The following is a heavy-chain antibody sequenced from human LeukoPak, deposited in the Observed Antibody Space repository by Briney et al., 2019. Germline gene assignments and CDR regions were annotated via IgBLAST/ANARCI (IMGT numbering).Heavy chain of an antibody. CDR3: AKDFEVPAGGYSYGYVPPLDY. J-gene: IGHJ4*02. CDR1: GFTFSSYA. Sequence: GGSLRLSCAASGFTFSSYAMSWVRQAPGKGLEWVSAISGSGGSTYYADSVKGRFTISRDNSKNTLYLQMNSLRAEDTAVYYCAKDFEVPAGGYSYGYVPPLDYWGQGTLVTVSS. V-gene: IGHV3-23*01. CDR2: ISGSGGST. D-gene: IGHD5-18*01.